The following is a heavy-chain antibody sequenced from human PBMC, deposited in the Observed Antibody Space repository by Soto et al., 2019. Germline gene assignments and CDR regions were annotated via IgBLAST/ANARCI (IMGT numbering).Heavy chain of an antibody. CDR2: IYPGDSDT. J-gene: IGHJ4*02. D-gene: IGHD6-13*01. V-gene: IGHV5-51*01. Sequence: EVQLVQSGAEVKKPGESLKISCKGSGDSFSSYWIGWVRQMPDKGLEWMGLIYPGDSDTRYSPSFQGQVTITADKSISTAYLLWSSLKASDSAMYYCVNGVSSSWFDDWGQGTLVTVSS. CDR1: GDSFSSYW. CDR3: VNGVSSSWFDD.